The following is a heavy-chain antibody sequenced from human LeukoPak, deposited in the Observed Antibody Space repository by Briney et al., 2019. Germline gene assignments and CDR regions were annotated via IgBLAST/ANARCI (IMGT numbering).Heavy chain of an antibody. Sequence: GGSLRLSCAASGFTFSNYWMSWVRQAPGKGREWVANIKQDGSEKYYVDSVKGRFTISRDNAKNSLYLQMNSLRAEDTAVYYCASDRDYYDSTGYLFDYWGQGTLVTVSS. CDR1: GFTFSNYW. J-gene: IGHJ4*02. D-gene: IGHD3-22*01. V-gene: IGHV3-7*01. CDR3: ASDRDYYDSTGYLFDY. CDR2: IKQDGSEK.